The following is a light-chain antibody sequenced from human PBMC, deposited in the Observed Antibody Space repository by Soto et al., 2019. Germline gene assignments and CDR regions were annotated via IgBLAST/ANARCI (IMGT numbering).Light chain of an antibody. CDR2: DVS. V-gene: IGLV2-14*01. J-gene: IGLJ2*01. Sequence: QSALTQPASVSGSHGQSITISCSGTSSDVGSYNYVSWYQQHPDRAPKLMIYDVSNRPSGVSNRFSGSKSGNTASLTISGLQAEDEADSYCSSYTSSSTLLFGGGTKLTVL. CDR1: SSDVGSYNY. CDR3: SSYTSSSTLL.